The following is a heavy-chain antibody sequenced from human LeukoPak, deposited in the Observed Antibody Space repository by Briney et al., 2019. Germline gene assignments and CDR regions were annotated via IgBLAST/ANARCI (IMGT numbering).Heavy chain of an antibody. CDR1: GFAFNTYA. D-gene: IGHD3-10*01. J-gene: IGHJ4*02. CDR3: AREIFGSGSYLDF. V-gene: IGHV3-33*01. CDR2: IWHDGSHK. Sequence: GGSLRHSCAASGFAFNTYAMHWARQAPGQGLEWVALIWHDGSHKFYSNSVRGQFTISRDNSKNTVSLQMNNLRPEDTAVYYCAREIFGSGSYLDFWGQGTLVTVSS.